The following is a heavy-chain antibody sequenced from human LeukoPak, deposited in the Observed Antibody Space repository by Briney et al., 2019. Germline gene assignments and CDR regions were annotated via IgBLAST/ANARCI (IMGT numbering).Heavy chain of an antibody. CDR2: FGHGRNA. D-gene: IGHD3-16*02. CDR1: GGSINTNDYY. CDR3: GRHAPYRNFDL. J-gene: IGHJ5*02. Sequence: SETLSLTCTLSGGSINTNDYYWGWIRQPPGNGLEWIGSFGHGRNAFYNPSLQSRVTISVHASTNQFSLRLTSVTATDTAMYYCGRHAPYRNFDLWGQGILVTVSS. V-gene: IGHV4-39*01.